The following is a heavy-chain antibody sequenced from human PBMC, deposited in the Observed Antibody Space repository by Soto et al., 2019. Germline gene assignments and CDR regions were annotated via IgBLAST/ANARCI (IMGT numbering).Heavy chain of an antibody. D-gene: IGHD2-2*01. V-gene: IGHV4-34*01. CDR1: GGSFSGYY. J-gene: IGHJ6*02. Sequence: QVQLQQWGAGLLKPSETLSLTCAVYGGSFSGYYWSWIRQPPGKGLEWIGEINHSGSTNYNPSLKRRVTISVDTSKNQFSLKLSSVNAADTAVYYCARGSRIYCSSTSCYSHYYGMDVWGQGTTVTVSS. CDR3: ARGSRIYCSSTSCYSHYYGMDV. CDR2: INHSGST.